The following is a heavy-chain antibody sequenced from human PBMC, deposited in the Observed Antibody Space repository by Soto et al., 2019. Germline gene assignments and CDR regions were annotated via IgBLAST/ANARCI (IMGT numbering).Heavy chain of an antibody. J-gene: IGHJ5*02. V-gene: IGHV1-18*01. CDR3: AREPTVRRTPPYSWFDP. CDR1: GYTFTSYG. D-gene: IGHD4-4*01. Sequence: QVQLVQSGAEVKKPGASVKVSCKASGYTFTSYGISWVRQAPGQGLEWMGWISAYNGNTNYAQKLQGRVTMTTDTSTSTAYMELRSLRSDDTAVYYCAREPTVRRTPPYSWFDPWGQGTLVTVSS. CDR2: ISAYNGNT.